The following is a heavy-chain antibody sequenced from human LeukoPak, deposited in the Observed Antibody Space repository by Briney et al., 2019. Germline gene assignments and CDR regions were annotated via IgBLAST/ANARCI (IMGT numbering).Heavy chain of an antibody. J-gene: IGHJ4*02. CDR1: GGTISSYY. CDR2: IYYSGST. CDR3: ARSFYYDSSVPPGY. Sequence: SETLSLTCTASGGTISSYYWSWIRQPPGKELEWIGYIYYSGSTNYNPSLKSRVTISVDTSKNQFSLKLSPVTAADTAVYYCARSFYYDSSVPPGYWGQGTLVTVSS. D-gene: IGHD3-22*01. V-gene: IGHV4-59*08.